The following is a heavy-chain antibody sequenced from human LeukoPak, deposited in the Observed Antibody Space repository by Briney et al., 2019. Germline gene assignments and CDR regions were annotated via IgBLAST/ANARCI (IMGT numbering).Heavy chain of an antibody. CDR3: ARAGDSSSWYYFDY. CDR1: GFTFSSYE. D-gene: IGHD6-13*01. V-gene: IGHV3-48*03. Sequence: GGSLRLSCAASGFTFSSYEMNWVRQAPGKGLEWVSYISSSGNTIYYADSVKGRFTISRDNAKNSLYLQMNSLRVDDTAVYFCARAGDSSSWYYFDYWGQGTLVTVSS. CDR2: ISSSGNTI. J-gene: IGHJ4*02.